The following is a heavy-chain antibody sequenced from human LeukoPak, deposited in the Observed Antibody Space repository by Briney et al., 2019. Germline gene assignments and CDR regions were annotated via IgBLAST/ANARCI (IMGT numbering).Heavy chain of an antibody. CDR2: ISSGGGST. D-gene: IGHD6-19*01. Sequence: GVLRLSCAASGFTFSSYAMSWVRQAPGKGLEWISAISSGGGSTYYIDSVKGRFTISRDNSKNTLFLQVNSLRVEDTAVYYCAKLPVAGLYFDYWGQGTQVTVSP. CDR1: GFTFSSYA. CDR3: AKLPVAGLYFDY. V-gene: IGHV3-23*01. J-gene: IGHJ4*02.